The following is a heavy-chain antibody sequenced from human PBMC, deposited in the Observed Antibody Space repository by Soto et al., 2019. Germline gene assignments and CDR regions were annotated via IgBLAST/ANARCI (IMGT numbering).Heavy chain of an antibody. V-gene: IGHV4-59*01. CDR3: ARGSRRVGNWFDP. CDR1: GGSSSSYY. CDR2: IYYSGST. D-gene: IGHD1-26*01. J-gene: IGHJ5*02. Sequence: SETLYLTCTVSGGSSSSYYWSWILQPPGKGLEWIGYIYYSGSTNYNPSLKSRVTISVDTSKNQFSLKLSSVTAADTAVYYCARGSRRVGNWFDPWGQGTLVTV.